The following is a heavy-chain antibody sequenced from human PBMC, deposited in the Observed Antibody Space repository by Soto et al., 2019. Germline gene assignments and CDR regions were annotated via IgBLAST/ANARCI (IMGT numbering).Heavy chain of an antibody. CDR3: ARRPLDYDSSGSRDY. D-gene: IGHD3-22*01. CDR1: GGSISSSSYY. Sequence: SETLSLTCTVSGGSISSSSYYWGWIRQPPGKGLEWIGSIYYSGSTYYNPSLKSRVTISVDTSKNQFSLKLSSVTAADTAVYYCARRPLDYDSSGSRDYWGQGTLVTVSS. J-gene: IGHJ4*02. V-gene: IGHV4-39*01. CDR2: IYYSGST.